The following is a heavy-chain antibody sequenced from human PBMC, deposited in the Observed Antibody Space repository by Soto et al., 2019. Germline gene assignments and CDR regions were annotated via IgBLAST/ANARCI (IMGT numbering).Heavy chain of an antibody. V-gene: IGHV4-38-2*02. J-gene: IGHJ3*02. CDR3: ARQLRFLAFDI. CDR1: GYSISSGYY. D-gene: IGHD5-18*01. CDR2: IYHSGST. Sequence: RSLTCTVSGYSISSGYYWGWIRQPPGKGLEWIGSIYHSGSTYYNPSLKSRVTISVDTSKNQFSLKLSSVTAADTAVYYCARQLRFLAFDIWGQGTMVTVSS.